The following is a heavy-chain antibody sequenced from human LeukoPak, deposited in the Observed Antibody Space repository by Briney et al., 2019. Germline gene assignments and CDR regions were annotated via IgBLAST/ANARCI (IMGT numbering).Heavy chain of an antibody. CDR1: GYTFTSYD. CDR3: ARALTDYGDYAILYGMDV. V-gene: IGHV1-69*13. CDR2: IIPIFGTA. J-gene: IGHJ6*02. D-gene: IGHD4-17*01. Sequence: SVKVSCKASGYTFTSYDINWVRQAPGQGLEWMGGIIPIFGTASYAQKFQGRVTITADESTSTAYMELSSLRSEDTAVYYCARALTDYGDYAILYGMDVWGQGTTVTVSS.